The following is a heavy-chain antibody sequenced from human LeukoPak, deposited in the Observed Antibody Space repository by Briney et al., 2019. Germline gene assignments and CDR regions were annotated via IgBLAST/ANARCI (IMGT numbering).Heavy chain of an antibody. Sequence: GGSLRLSCAASGFTFSSYSMNWVRQAPGKGLEWVSYISSSSSTIYYADSVKGRFTISRDNAKNSLYLQMNSLRAEDTAVYYCARGDLAYGDYGGYFDYWGQGTLVTASS. CDR3: ARGDLAYGDYGGYFDY. CDR1: GFTFSSYS. V-gene: IGHV3-48*01. D-gene: IGHD4-17*01. J-gene: IGHJ4*02. CDR2: ISSSSSTI.